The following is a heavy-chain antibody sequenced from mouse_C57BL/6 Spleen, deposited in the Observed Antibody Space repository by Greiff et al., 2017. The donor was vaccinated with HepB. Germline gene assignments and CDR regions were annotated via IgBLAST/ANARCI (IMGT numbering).Heavy chain of an antibody. D-gene: IGHD2-3*01. V-gene: IGHV5-6*02. Sequence: DVMLVESGGDLVKPGGSLKLSCAASGFTFSSYGMSWVRQTPDKRLEWVATISSGGSYTYYPDSVKGRFTISRDNAKNTLYLQMSSLKSEDTAMYYCARHGGYYGFAYWGQGTLVTVSA. J-gene: IGHJ3*01. CDR2: ISSGGSYT. CDR3: ARHGGYYGFAY. CDR1: GFTFSSYG.